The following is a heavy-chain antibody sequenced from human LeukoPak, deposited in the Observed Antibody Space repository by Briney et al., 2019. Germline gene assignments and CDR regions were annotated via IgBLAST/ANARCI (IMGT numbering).Heavy chain of an antibody. Sequence: SETLSLTCTVSGGSISSGSYYWSWIRQPAGKGLEWIGRIYTSGSTNYNPSLKSRVTISVDTSKNQFSLKLSSVTAADTAVYYCARMVWDFSPAFDIWGQGTMVTVSS. CDR2: IYTSGST. D-gene: IGHD3-3*01. V-gene: IGHV4-61*02. J-gene: IGHJ3*02. CDR1: GGSISSGSYY. CDR3: ARMVWDFSPAFDI.